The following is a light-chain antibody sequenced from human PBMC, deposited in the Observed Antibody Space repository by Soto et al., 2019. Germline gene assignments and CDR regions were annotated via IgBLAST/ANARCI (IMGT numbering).Light chain of an antibody. CDR1: QSVRNN. Sequence: EIMMTQSPATLSVSPGESATLSCRASQSVRNNLAWYQHKPGQAPRLLIYYASTRATGIPARFSGSGSGTEFTLTISSQQSEDFALYYCQQYNDWPPITFGQGTRLEIK. CDR3: QQYNDWPPIT. J-gene: IGKJ5*01. V-gene: IGKV3-15*01. CDR2: YAS.